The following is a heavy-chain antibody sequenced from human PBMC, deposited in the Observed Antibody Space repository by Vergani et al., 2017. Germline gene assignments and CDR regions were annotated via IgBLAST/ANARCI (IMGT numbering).Heavy chain of an antibody. V-gene: IGHV4-31*03. CDR1: GGSISSGGYY. D-gene: IGHD3-3*01. J-gene: IGHJ4*02. CDR2: IYYSGST. CDR3: ARSDFWSGYCFDY. Sequence: QVQLQESGPGLVKPSQTLSLTCTVSGGSISSGGYYWSWIRQHPGKGLEWIGYIYYSGSTYYNPSLKSRVTIPVDTSKNQFSLKLSSVTAADTAVYYCARSDFWSGYCFDYWGQGTLVTVSS.